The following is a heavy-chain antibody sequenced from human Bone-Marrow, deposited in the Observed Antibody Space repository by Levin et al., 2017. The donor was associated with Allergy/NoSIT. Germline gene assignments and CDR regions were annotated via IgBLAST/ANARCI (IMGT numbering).Heavy chain of an antibody. D-gene: IGHD3-3*01. V-gene: IGHV4-59*01. CDR1: GDFISTYY. CDR2: IYSRGNT. Sequence: SPTLSLPCTVSGDFISTYYWNWIRQPPGKGLEWIGYIYSRGNTKYNPSLKSRVSMSADTSKNEFSLKVSSVTAADTAVYYCARGERFLEWTYPPYGLDVWGQGTTVTVSS. J-gene: IGHJ6*02. CDR3: ARGERFLEWTYPPYGLDV.